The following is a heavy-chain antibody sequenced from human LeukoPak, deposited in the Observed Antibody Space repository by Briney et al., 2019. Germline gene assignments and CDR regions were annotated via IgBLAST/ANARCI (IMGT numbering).Heavy chain of an antibody. Sequence: SESLSLTCTVSGGSISSSSYYWGWIRQPPGKGLEWIGSIYYRGSTYYNPSLKSRVTISVDTSKNQFSLKLSSVTAADTAVYYCARSGTPYDFWSGYYISSFDYWGQGTLVTVSS. J-gene: IGHJ4*02. CDR1: GGSISSSSYY. CDR3: ARSGTPYDFWSGYYISSFDY. CDR2: IYYRGST. V-gene: IGHV4-39*01. D-gene: IGHD3-3*01.